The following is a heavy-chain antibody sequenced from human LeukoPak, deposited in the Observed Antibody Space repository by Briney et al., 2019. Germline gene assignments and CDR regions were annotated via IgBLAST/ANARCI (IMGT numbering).Heavy chain of an antibody. CDR2: IYYSGST. Sequence: SETLSLTCTVSGGSISSYYWSWIRQPPGKGLEWIGYIYYSGSTNYNPSLKSRVTISVDTSKNQFSLKLSSVTAADTAVYYCARGCAGYYDSSGYYSFCGFDYWGQGTLVTVSS. CDR1: GGSISSYY. V-gene: IGHV4-59*01. CDR3: ARGCAGYYDSSGYYSFCGFDY. D-gene: IGHD3-22*01. J-gene: IGHJ4*02.